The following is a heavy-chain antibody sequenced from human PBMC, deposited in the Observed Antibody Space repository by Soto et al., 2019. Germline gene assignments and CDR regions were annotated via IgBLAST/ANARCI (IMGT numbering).Heavy chain of an antibody. CDR3: ARFDDSSGQGGDY. D-gene: IGHD3-22*01. J-gene: IGHJ4*02. Sequence: ASVKVSCKASGGTFSSYAISWVRQAPGQGLEWMGGIIPIFGTANYAQKFQGRVTITADESTSTAYMELSSLRSEDTAVYYCARFDDSSGQGGDYWGQGTLVTVSS. V-gene: IGHV1-69*13. CDR1: GGTFSSYA. CDR2: IIPIFGTA.